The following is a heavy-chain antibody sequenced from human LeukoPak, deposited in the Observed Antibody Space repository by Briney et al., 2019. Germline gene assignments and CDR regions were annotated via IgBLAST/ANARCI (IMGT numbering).Heavy chain of an antibody. CDR3: ARHPSTYYYGSGTQGSWFDP. D-gene: IGHD3-10*01. CDR2: IYYSGST. Sequence: SETLSLTCTVSGGSISSYYWSWIRQPPGKGLEWIGYIYYSGSTSYNPSLKSRVTISVDTSKNQFSLKLSSVTAADTAVYYCARHPSTYYYGSGTQGSWFDPWGQGTLVTVSS. J-gene: IGHJ5*02. CDR1: GGSISSYY. V-gene: IGHV4-59*08.